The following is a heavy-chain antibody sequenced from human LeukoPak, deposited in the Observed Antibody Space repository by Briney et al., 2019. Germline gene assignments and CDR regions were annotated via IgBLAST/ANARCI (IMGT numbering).Heavy chain of an antibody. CDR1: GFTFTSSA. D-gene: IGHD3-10*01. J-gene: IGHJ4*02. V-gene: IGHV1-58*02. Sequence: ASVKVSCKASGFTFTSSAMQWVRQARGQRLEWIGWIVVGSGNTNYAQKFQERVTITRDMSTSTAYMELSSLRAEDTAVYYCARDLIYGSGEYWGQGTLVTVSS. CDR2: IVVGSGNT. CDR3: ARDLIYGSGEY.